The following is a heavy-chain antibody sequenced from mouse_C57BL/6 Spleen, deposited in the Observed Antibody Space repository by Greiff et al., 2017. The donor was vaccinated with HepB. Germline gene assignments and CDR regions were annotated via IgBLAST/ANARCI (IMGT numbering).Heavy chain of an antibody. D-gene: IGHD1-1*01. Sequence: QVQLQQSGPELVKPGASVKISCKASGYAFSSSWMNWVKQRPGKGLEWIGRIYPGDGDTNYNGKFKGKATLTADKSSSPAYMQLSSLTSEDSAVYFCARNYYGSSPYFDYWGQGTTLTVSS. CDR1: GYAFSSSW. V-gene: IGHV1-82*01. J-gene: IGHJ2*01. CDR2: IYPGDGDT. CDR3: ARNYYGSSPYFDY.